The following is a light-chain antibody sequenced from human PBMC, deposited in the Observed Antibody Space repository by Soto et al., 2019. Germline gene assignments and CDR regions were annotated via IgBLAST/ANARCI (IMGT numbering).Light chain of an antibody. CDR2: DVS. Sequence: QSALTQPRSVSGSPGQSVTISCTGTGSDVGGYDFVSWYQQHPGKAPKLMIYDVSKRPSGVPDRFSGSKSGNMASLTISGLQADDEADYYCCSFAGTYTVVFGGGTKLTVL. CDR1: GSDVGGYDF. V-gene: IGLV2-11*01. J-gene: IGLJ2*01. CDR3: CSFAGTYTVV.